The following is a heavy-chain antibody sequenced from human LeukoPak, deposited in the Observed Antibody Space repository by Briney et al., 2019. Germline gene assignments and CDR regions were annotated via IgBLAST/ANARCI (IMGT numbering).Heavy chain of an antibody. V-gene: IGHV1-18*01. CDR2: ISPYNGNT. J-gene: IGHJ4*02. D-gene: IGHD6-13*01. Sequence: ASVKVSCKASGYTFTNYGISWVRQAPGQGLEWMGLISPYNGNTNYAQKLQGRVTMTTDTSPRTAVIELRSLRSDDTAMYYCARGGAAAGYDYWGQGTLVTVSS. CDR1: GYTFTNYG. CDR3: ARGGAAAGYDY.